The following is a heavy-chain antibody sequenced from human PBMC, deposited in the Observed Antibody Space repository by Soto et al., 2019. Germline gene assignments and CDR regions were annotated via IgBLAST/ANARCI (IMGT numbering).Heavy chain of an antibody. V-gene: IGHV4-59*01. J-gene: IGHJ6*02. CDR1: GGSISSYY. Sequence: SETLSLTCTVSGGSISSYYWSWIRQPPGKGLEWIGYIYYSGSTNYNPSLKSRVTISVDTAKNQFSLKLNSVTAADTAVYYCARDLWGYCGTDCYPLDVWGQGTTVTVSS. CDR3: ARDLWGYCGTDCYPLDV. D-gene: IGHD2-21*02. CDR2: IYYSGST.